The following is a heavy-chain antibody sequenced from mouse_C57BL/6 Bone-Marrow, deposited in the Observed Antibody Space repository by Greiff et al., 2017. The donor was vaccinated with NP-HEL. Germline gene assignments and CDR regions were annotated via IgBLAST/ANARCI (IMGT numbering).Heavy chain of an antibody. D-gene: IGHD1-2*01. V-gene: IGHV5-4*03. CDR3: ARLLRPWYFDV. CDR2: ISDGGSYT. J-gene: IGHJ1*03. CDR1: GFTFSSYA. Sequence: EVKVVESGGGLVKPGGSLKLSCAASGFTFSSYAMSWVRQTPEKRLEWVATISDGGSYTYYPDNVKGRFTISIDNAKNNLYLQMSHLKSEDTAMYYCARLLRPWYFDVWGTGTTVTVSS.